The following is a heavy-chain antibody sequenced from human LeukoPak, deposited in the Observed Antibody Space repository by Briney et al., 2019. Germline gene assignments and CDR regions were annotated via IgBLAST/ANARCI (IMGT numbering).Heavy chain of an antibody. V-gene: IGHV1-69*01. CDR2: IIPSFGTA. D-gene: IGHD2-15*01. CDR3: AKGGYCSGGTCYIRGFDP. J-gene: IGHJ5*02. Sequence: GASVKVSCKASGGTFINYAISWMRQAPGQGREWRGGIIPSFGTANYAQKFEGRVNITADESTNIAYMELRSLRSEDAAVYYCAKGGYCSGGTCYIRGFDPWGQGTLVTVSS. CDR1: GGTFINYA.